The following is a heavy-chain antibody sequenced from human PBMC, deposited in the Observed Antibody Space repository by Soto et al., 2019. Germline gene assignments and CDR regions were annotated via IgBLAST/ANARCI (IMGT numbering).Heavy chain of an antibody. CDR1: GFTFNNYY. V-gene: IGHV3-11*01. CDR3: VRGGKPTPDFYHGMDV. J-gene: IGHJ6*02. D-gene: IGHD3-3*01. CDR2: ISGSGYRI. Sequence: WGSLRLSCIASGFTFNNYYFTWIREAPGKELEWLSYISGSGYRIKIDDSVKRRFGISRDNAKNSLYLQMSGLRGDDTRIYYCVRGGKPTPDFYHGMDVWGQGTTVTVSS.